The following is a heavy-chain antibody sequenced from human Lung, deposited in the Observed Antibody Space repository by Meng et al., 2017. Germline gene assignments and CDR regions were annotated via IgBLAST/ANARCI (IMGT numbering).Heavy chain of an antibody. J-gene: IGHJ4*02. D-gene: IGHD4-11*01. CDR2: INHSGST. CDR3: ARGPTTMAHDFDY. V-gene: IGHV4-34*01. Sequence: QWGAGRLWPSRACSLASVVPAGSLADNARGWIRHAPGKGLEWIGEINHSGSTNYNPSLERRATISVDTSQNNISLKLSSVTAADSAVYYCARGPTTMAHDFDYWGQGTLVTVSS. CDR1: AGSLADNA.